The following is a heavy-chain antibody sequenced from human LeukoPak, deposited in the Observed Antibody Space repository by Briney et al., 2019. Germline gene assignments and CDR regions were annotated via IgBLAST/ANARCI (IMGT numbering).Heavy chain of an antibody. J-gene: IGHJ3*02. Sequence: SETLSLTCTVSGGSISRSSYYWGWLRQPPGKGLEWIGSIYYSGSTYYNPSLKSRVTISVDTSKNQFSLKLSSVTAADTAVYYCDVVTAPRDAFDIWGQGTMVTVSS. D-gene: IGHD2-21*02. V-gene: IGHV4-39*01. CDR1: GGSISRSSYY. CDR3: DVVTAPRDAFDI. CDR2: IYYSGST.